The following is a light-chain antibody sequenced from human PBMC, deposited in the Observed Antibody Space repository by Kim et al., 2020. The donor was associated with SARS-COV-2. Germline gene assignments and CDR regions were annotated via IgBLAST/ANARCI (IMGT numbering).Light chain of an antibody. J-gene: IGKJ5*01. Sequence: SPGERAPLACMASQSVSSNLAWYQQKPGQAPRLLIYGASTRATGIPARFSGSGSGTEFTLTISSLQSEDFAVYYCQQYNNWPPITFGQGTRLEIK. CDR3: QQYNNWPPIT. CDR2: GAS. CDR1: QSVSSN. V-gene: IGKV3-15*01.